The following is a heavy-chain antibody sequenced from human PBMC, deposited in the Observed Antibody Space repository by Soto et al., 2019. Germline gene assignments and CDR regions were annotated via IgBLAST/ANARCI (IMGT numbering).Heavy chain of an antibody. V-gene: IGHV1-8*01. J-gene: IGHJ4*02. D-gene: IGHD6-13*01. CDR3: ARTLPSSSWFIFES. CDR1: GYTFTSYD. Sequence: ASVKVSCKASGYTFTSYDINWVRQATGQGLEWMGWMNPNSGNTGYAQKFQGRVTMTRNTSISTAYMELSSLRYEDTAVYYCARTLPSSSWFIFESWGQGTLVTVSS. CDR2: MNPNSGNT.